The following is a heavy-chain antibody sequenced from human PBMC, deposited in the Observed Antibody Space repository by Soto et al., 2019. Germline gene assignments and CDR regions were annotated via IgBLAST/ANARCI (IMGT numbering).Heavy chain of an antibody. CDR1: GFTFDDYA. J-gene: IGHJ3*02. CDR3: AKDMRGGYCSGGSCWSPIFSDAFDI. D-gene: IGHD2-15*01. Sequence: EVQLVESGGGLVQPGRSLRLSCAASGFTFDDYAMHWVRQALGKGLEWVSGISWNSGSIGYADSVKGRFTISRDNAKNSLYLQMNSLRAEDTALYYCAKDMRGGYCSGGSCWSPIFSDAFDIRGQGTMVTVSS. V-gene: IGHV3-9*01. CDR2: ISWNSGSI.